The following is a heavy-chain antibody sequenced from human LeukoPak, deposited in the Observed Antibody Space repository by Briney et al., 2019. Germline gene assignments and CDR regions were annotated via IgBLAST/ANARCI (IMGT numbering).Heavy chain of an antibody. CDR1: GFTFSSYS. CDR2: ISSSSSYI. Sequence: KSGGSLRLSCAASGFTFSSYSMNWVRQAPGKGLEWVSSISSSSSYIYYVDSVKGRFTISRDNAKNSLYLQMNSLRAEDTAVYYCARDPIFEGYGDAFDIWGQGTMVTVSS. J-gene: IGHJ3*02. D-gene: IGHD5-12*01. V-gene: IGHV3-21*01. CDR3: ARDPIFEGYGDAFDI.